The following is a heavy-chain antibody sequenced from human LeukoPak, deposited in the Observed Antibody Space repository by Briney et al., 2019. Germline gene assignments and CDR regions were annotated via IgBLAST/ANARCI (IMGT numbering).Heavy chain of an antibody. V-gene: IGHV4-34*01. Sequence: PSETLSLTCTVSGDSISGYYWSWIRQPPGKGLEWIGEINHSGSTNYNPSLKSRVTISVDTSKNQFSLKLSSVTAADTAVYYCARFKAAAGKSYYYYMDVWGKGTTVTVSS. J-gene: IGHJ6*03. CDR2: INHSGST. D-gene: IGHD6-13*01. CDR3: ARFKAAAGKSYYYYMDV. CDR1: GDSISGYY.